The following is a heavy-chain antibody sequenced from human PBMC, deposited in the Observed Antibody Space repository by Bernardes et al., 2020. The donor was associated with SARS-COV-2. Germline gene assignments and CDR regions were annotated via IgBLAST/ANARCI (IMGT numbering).Heavy chain of an antibody. CDR1: GFTFTNQA. V-gene: IGHV3-23*01. D-gene: IGHD3-22*01. CDR3: ARLLPRTILVVFSGPYYFDH. CDR2: VGGNGGTT. J-gene: IGHJ4*02. Sequence: GGSLRLSCATSGFTFTNQAMSWVRQAPGTGLEWVSSVGGNGGTTYYADAVKGRFIISRDNSKNTLYLQMNSLTAEDTAVYYCARLLPRTILVVFSGPYYFDHWGQGTLVAVSS.